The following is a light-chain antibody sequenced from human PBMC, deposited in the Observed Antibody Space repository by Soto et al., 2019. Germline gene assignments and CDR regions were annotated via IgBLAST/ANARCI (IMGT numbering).Light chain of an antibody. V-gene: IGLV6-57*04. CDR3: QSYDSNTVV. J-gene: IGLJ2*01. CDR2: EDN. CDR1: SGAIASNS. Sequence: NFMLTQPHSMSESPGKTVIISCTRSSGAIASNSVQWYQQRPGSAPSTVIYEDNQRPSGVPDRFSGSTDGSSNSASLTISGLQTEDEADYYCQSYDSNTVVFGGGTKLTVL.